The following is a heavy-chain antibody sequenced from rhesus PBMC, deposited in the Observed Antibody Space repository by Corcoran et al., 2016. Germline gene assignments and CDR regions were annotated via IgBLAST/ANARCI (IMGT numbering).Heavy chain of an antibody. CDR2: IDGNSAST. CDR3: ARGRLDY. V-gene: IGHV4-73*01. Sequence: QVKLQQWGEGLVKPSETLSLTCAVYVGSLIGYYWSWIRQPPGKGLECIGNIDGNSASTNYNPSLKNRVTISKDTSKNQFSLKLTSVTAGDTAVYYCARGRLDYWGQGDLVTVSS. J-gene: IGHJ4*01. CDR1: VGSLIGYY.